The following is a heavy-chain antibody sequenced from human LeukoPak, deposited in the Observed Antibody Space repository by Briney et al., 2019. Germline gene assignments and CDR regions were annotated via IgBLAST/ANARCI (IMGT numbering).Heavy chain of an antibody. V-gene: IGHV3-23*01. CDR3: AKDLGQWLALDY. J-gene: IGHJ4*02. D-gene: IGHD6-19*01. CDR2: ISGSGDRT. CDR1: GFTFSSSA. Sequence: PGGSLRLSCAASGFTFSSSAMSWVRQAPGKGLEWVSTISGSGDRTYYADSVKGRFTISRDNSKNTLFLHMNSLRAEDTAVYYCAKDLGQWLALDYWGQGTLVTVSS.